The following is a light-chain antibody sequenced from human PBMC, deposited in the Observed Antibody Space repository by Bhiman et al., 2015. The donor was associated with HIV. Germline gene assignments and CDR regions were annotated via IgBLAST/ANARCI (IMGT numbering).Light chain of an antibody. CDR2: SNN. CDR1: SSNIGNNY. Sequence: QSVLTQPPSVSAAPGQKVTIFCSGSSSNIGNNYVSWYQQLPGTAPKLLIYSNNQRPSGVPDRFSGSKSGTSASLAISGLQSEDEADYYCAAWDDRLNGWVFGGGTKLTVL. J-gene: IGLJ3*02. CDR3: AAWDDRLNGWV. V-gene: IGLV1-44*01.